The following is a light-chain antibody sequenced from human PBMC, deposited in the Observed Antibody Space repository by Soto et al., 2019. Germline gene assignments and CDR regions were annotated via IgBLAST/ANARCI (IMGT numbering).Light chain of an antibody. CDR1: SNDVGGYNY. Sequence: QSVLTQPASVSGSPGQSIAISCTGTSNDVGGYNYVSWYQQHPGKAPKLMIYDVSARPSGVSNRFSGSKSDNTASLTISGLQAEDEADYYCRSYTSSNTVVFGGGTKVTVL. J-gene: IGLJ2*01. CDR3: RSYTSSNTVV. CDR2: DVS. V-gene: IGLV2-14*01.